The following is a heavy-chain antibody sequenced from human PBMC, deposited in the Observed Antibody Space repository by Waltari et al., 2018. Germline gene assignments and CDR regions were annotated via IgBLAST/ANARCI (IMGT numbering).Heavy chain of an antibody. V-gene: IGHV3-23*01. CDR3: ARDYDFWSGYYTGISAFDI. J-gene: IGHJ3*02. Sequence: EVQLLESGGGLVQPGGSLRLSCAASGFTFSSYAMSWVRQAPGKGLEWVSAIWGSGGSTYYADSVKGRFTISRDNSKNTLYLQMNSLRAEDTAVYYCARDYDFWSGYYTGISAFDIWGQGTMVTVSS. D-gene: IGHD3-3*01. CDR2: IWGSGGST. CDR1: GFTFSSYA.